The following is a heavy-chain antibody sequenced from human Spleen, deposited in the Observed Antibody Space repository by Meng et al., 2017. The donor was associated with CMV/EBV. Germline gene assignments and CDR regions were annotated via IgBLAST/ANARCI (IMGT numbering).Heavy chain of an antibody. CDR3: ASGGISTTCYRGNVYLDP. J-gene: IGHJ5*02. CDR1: CSGHG. Sequence: CSGHGSVCVRQAPGQVIEWVGWINPHTCGTNYAQKFQGRVTMTSDTSISTAFLEVRRLTSDHTAVDYCASGGISTTCYRGNVYLDPWGQGTLVTVSS. CDR2: INPHTCGT. D-gene: IGHD2-2*02. V-gene: IGHV1-2*02.